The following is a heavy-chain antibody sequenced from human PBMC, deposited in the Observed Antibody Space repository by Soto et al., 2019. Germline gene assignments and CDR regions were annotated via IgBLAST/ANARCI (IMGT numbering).Heavy chain of an antibody. D-gene: IGHD6-13*01. CDR3: ARAMYTSKTDFDY. J-gene: IGHJ4*02. V-gene: IGHV3-11*01. Sequence: QVQLVESGGGLVKPGGSLRLSCAASGFTFSDYYMSWIRQAPGKGLEWVSYISSSAGTISYADSVKGRFTISRDNAKNSLYLQMNSRRAEDTAVYYCARAMYTSKTDFDYWGQGTLVTVSS. CDR1: GFTFSDYY. CDR2: ISSSAGTI.